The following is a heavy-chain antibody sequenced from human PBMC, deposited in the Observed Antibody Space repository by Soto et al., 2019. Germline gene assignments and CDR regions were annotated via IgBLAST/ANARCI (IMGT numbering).Heavy chain of an antibody. J-gene: IGHJ2*01. CDR1: GGTFSSYA. D-gene: IGHD6-19*01. Sequence: QVQLVQSGAEVKKPGSSVKVSCKASGGTFSSYAISWVRQAPGQGLEWMGGIIPIFGTANYAQKFQGRVTITADESTSTAYMGVSRLGSEDTAVYYWAGEGGGQWLVKDWYFDLWGRGTLVTVSS. CDR2: IIPIFGTA. V-gene: IGHV1-69*01. CDR3: AGEGGGQWLVKDWYFDL.